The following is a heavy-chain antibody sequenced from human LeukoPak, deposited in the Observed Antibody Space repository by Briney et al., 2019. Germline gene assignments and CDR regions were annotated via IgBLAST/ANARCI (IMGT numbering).Heavy chain of an antibody. CDR3: ARGGSTTVTTYVDY. CDR1: GFTFDDYG. J-gene: IGHJ4*02. D-gene: IGHD4-11*01. CDR2: INWNGGST. V-gene: IGHV3-20*04. Sequence: PGGSLRLSCAASGFTFDDYGLSWVRQAPGMGLEWVSGINWNGGSTGYADSVKGRFTISRDNAKNSLYLQMNSLRAEDTALYYCARGGSTTVTTYVDYWGQGTLVTVSS.